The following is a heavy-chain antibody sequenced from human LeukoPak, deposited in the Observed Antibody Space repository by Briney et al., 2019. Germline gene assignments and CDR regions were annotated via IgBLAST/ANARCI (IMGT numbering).Heavy chain of an antibody. CDR1: GFTFSSYA. CDR2: ISGSGGST. CDR3: AKPEGGYYDSSGHPGDAFDI. D-gene: IGHD3-22*01. Sequence: PGRSLRLSCAASGFTFSSYAMSWVRQAPGKGLEWVSAISGSGGSTYYADSVKGRFTISRDNSKNTLYLQMNSLRAEDTAVYYCAKPEGGYYDSSGHPGDAFDIWGQGTMVTVSS. V-gene: IGHV3-23*01. J-gene: IGHJ3*02.